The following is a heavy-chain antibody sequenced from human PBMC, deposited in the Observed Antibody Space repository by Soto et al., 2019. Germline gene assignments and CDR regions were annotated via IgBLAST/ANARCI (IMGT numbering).Heavy chain of an antibody. D-gene: IGHD6-19*01. CDR1: GFTFSSYS. CDR2: ISSSSSTI. CDR3: ARDQSVAGTSVDEYFQH. Sequence: GGSLRLSCAASGFTFSSYSMNWVRQAPGKGLEWVSYISSSSSTIYYADSVKGRFTISRDNAKNSLYLQMNSLRDEDTAVYYCARDQSVAGTSVDEYFQHWGQDTLVTVSS. J-gene: IGHJ1*01. V-gene: IGHV3-48*02.